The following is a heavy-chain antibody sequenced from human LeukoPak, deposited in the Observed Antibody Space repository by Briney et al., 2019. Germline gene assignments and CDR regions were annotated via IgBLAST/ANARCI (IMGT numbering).Heavy chain of an antibody. CDR2: ISYDGSNK. CDR1: GFTFSNYG. J-gene: IGHJ4*02. CDR3: APDEGGDYVGLDY. V-gene: IGHV3-30*03. Sequence: GRSLRLSCAASGFTFSNYGIHWVRQAPGKGLEWLALISYDGSNKYYADSVKGRFTISRDNSKNTLHLQMSSLQTEDTAVYYCAPDEGGDYVGLDYWGQGTLVTVSS. D-gene: IGHD4-17*01.